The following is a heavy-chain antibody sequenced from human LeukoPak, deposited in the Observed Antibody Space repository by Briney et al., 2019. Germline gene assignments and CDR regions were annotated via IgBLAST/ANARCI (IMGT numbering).Heavy chain of an antibody. D-gene: IGHD6-19*01. J-gene: IGHJ4*02. Sequence: GGSLRLSCAASGFTFINAWMGWVRRAPGKGLEWVAHINQDGSEKYYVDSVKGRFTISRDNAKNSLYLQMNSLRVEDTAVYYCARDRAVAGLCDYWGQGTLVTVSS. CDR1: GFTFINAW. CDR3: ARDRAVAGLCDY. V-gene: IGHV3-7*01. CDR2: INQDGSEK.